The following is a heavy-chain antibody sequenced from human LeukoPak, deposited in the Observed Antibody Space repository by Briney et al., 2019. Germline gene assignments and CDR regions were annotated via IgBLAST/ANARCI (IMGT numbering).Heavy chain of an antibody. D-gene: IGHD5-12*01. CDR1: GGSISTTSYY. Sequence: SETLSLTCTVSGGSISTTSYYWGWIRQPPGKGLECIGNIYYSGSTYYNPSLKSRVTISVDTSKNQFSLKLTSVTAADTAVYYCARVHLWGYGLNYYYYMDVWGKGTTVTVSS. CDR3: ARVHLWGYGLNYYYYMDV. V-gene: IGHV4-39*07. CDR2: IYYSGST. J-gene: IGHJ6*03.